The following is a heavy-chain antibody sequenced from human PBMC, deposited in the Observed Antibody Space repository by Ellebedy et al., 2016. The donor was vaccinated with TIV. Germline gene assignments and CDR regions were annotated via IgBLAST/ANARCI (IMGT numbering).Heavy chain of an antibody. D-gene: IGHD1-1*01. J-gene: IGHJ4*02. CDR2: IKQDGSEK. CDR3: AGRAYNWNDGSLFDY. Sequence: GGSLRLSCAASGFTFSSYWMSWVRQAPGKGLEWVANIKQDGSEKYYVDSVKGRFTISRDNAKNLLYLQMNSLRAEDTAVYYCAGRAYNWNDGSLFDYWGQGTLVTVSS. CDR1: GFTFSSYW. V-gene: IGHV3-7*03.